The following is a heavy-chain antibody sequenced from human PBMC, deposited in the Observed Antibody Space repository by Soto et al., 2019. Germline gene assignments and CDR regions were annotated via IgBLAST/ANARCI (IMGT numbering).Heavy chain of an antibody. V-gene: IGHV4-59*01. J-gene: IGHJ6*02. CDR1: GGSISSYY. Sequence: QVQLQESGPGLVKPSETLSLTCTVSGGSISSYYWSWIRQPPGKGLEWIGYIYYSGSTNYNPSLKSRVTISVDTSKNQFSLKLSSVTAADTAVYYCARDSSGPNSMDVWGQGTTVTVSS. CDR2: IYYSGST. D-gene: IGHD6-19*01. CDR3: ARDSSGPNSMDV.